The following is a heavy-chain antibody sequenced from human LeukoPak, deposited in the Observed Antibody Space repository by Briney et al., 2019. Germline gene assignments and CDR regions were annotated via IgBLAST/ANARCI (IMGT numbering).Heavy chain of an antibody. J-gene: IGHJ3*02. CDR3: ARDPNGDYGIDASDI. CDR2: IKTNTGNP. Sequence: ASVKVSCKASGYTFTGYYMHWVRQAPGQGLEWMGWIKTNTGNPTYAQGFIGRFVFSLDTSVSTAYLQITSLRAEDTAVYYCARDPNGDYGIDASDIWGQGTMVTVSS. CDR1: GYTFTGYY. V-gene: IGHV7-4-1*02. D-gene: IGHD4-17*01.